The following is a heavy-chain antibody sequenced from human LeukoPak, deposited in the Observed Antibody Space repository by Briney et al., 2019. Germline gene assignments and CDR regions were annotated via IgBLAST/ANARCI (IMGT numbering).Heavy chain of an antibody. Sequence: GGSLRLSCAASGFTFSSYEMNWVRQAPGKGLEWVSYISSSGSTIYYADSVKGRFTISRDNAKNSLYLQMKSLRAEDTALYYCARIGYSSSSFDYWGQGTLVTVSS. J-gene: IGHJ4*02. CDR3: ARIGYSSSSFDY. CDR1: GFTFSSYE. CDR2: ISSSGSTI. V-gene: IGHV3-48*03. D-gene: IGHD6-6*01.